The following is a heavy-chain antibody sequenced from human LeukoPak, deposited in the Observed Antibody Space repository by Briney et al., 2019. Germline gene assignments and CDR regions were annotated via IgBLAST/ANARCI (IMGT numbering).Heavy chain of an antibody. Sequence: SETLSLTCTVSGGSISSYYWTWIRQPPGKGLEWIGYIYYSGSTKYNPSLKSRVTISVDTSKSQFSLKLSSVTAADTVVYYCTRQRSGSYFDAVDIWGQGTLVTASS. D-gene: IGHD1-26*01. CDR3: TRQRSGSYFDAVDI. CDR2: IYYSGST. V-gene: IGHV4-59*08. J-gene: IGHJ3*02. CDR1: GGSISSYY.